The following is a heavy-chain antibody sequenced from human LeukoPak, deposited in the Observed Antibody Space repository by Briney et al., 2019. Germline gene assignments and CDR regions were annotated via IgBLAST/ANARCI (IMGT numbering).Heavy chain of an antibody. D-gene: IGHD6-6*01. Sequence: GGSLRLSCAASGFTFSTYAMTWVRQAPGKGLEWVSGIGGSGGGTYHADSVKARFTISRDNSNNTLYLQMNSLRADDTAVYYCAKGTAALRYYAMDVWGQGTTVTVSS. CDR3: AKGTAALRYYAMDV. CDR2: IGGSGGGT. CDR1: GFTFSTYA. V-gene: IGHV3-23*01. J-gene: IGHJ6*02.